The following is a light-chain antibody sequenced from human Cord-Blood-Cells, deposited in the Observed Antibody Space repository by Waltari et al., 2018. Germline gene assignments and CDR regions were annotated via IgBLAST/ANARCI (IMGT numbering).Light chain of an antibody. CDR3: LLSYSGAVV. CDR2: DTS. Sequence: QAVVTPEPSMPVSPGGTVTLPCGPSTGAVTSGHYPYWFQQKPGHAPRTLIYDTSNKHSWTPARVSGSLIGGKAALTLSGAQHEDEAEYYCLLSYSGAVVFGGGTKLTVL. V-gene: IGLV7-46*01. J-gene: IGLJ2*01. CDR1: TGAVTSGHY.